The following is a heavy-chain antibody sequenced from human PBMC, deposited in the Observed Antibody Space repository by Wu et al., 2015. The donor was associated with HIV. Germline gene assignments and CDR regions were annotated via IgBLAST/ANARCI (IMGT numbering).Heavy chain of an antibody. D-gene: IGHD6-19*01. CDR1: GYTFTSYG. J-gene: IGHJ4*02. CDR2: MNPNSGNT. CDR3: ARQRAYTSGWYIYDY. Sequence: QVQLVQSGPEVKKPGASVKVSCKASGYTFTSYGISWVRQAPGQGLEWMGWMNPNSGNTGYAQKFQGRITMTRNTSIRTAYMELSSLRSEDTAIYYCARQRAYTSGWYIYDYWGQGTLVTVSS. V-gene: IGHV1-8*02.